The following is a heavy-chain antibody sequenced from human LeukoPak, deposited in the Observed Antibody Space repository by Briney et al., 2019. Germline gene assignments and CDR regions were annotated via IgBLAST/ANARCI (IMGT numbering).Heavy chain of an antibody. D-gene: IGHD3-22*01. CDR2: ISAYNGNT. CDR3: AQEYYYDSSGYLHAFDI. V-gene: IGHV1-18*01. CDR1: GYTFTSYG. J-gene: IGHJ3*02. Sequence: GSVKVSCKASGYTFTSYGISWVRQAPGQGLEWMGWISAYNGNTNYAQKLQGRVTMTTDTSTSTAYMELRSLRSDDTAVYYCAQEYYYDSSGYLHAFDIWGQGTMVTVSS.